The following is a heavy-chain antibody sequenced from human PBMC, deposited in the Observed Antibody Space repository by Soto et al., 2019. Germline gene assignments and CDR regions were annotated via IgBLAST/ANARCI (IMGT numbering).Heavy chain of an antibody. Sequence: QMQLQESGPGLVRPSETLSLTCTVSGGSIGSFFWSWIRQPPGKGLEWIGYIYFSGTTNYNPSLKSRATISVDTSKNQFSLKLMSVTAADTAVYYCARDKCIGGSCYGWFDPWGQGTLVTVSS. V-gene: IGHV4-59*01. D-gene: IGHD2-15*01. CDR1: GGSIGSFF. CDR3: ARDKCIGGSCYGWFDP. J-gene: IGHJ5*02. CDR2: IYFSGTT.